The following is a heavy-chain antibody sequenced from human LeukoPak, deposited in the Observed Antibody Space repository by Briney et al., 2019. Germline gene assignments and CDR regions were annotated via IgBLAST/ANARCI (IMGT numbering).Heavy chain of an antibody. Sequence: GGSLRLSCVASGFTVSSNYMSWVRQAPGKGLEWVSAIFSGGSTFYADSVTGRFTISRDNSKNTVYLEMNSLRAEDTAVYYCAKAQASGSYGFDYWGQGTLVTVSS. J-gene: IGHJ4*02. CDR3: AKAQASGSYGFDY. V-gene: IGHV3-53*01. CDR2: IFSGGST. D-gene: IGHD1-26*01. CDR1: GFTVSSNY.